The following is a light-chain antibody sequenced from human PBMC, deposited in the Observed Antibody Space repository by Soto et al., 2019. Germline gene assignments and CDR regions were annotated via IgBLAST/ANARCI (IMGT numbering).Light chain of an antibody. CDR1: QSVSSSF. CDR3: QQYGSSPWT. V-gene: IGKV3-20*01. J-gene: IGKJ1*01. Sequence: EIVLTQSPGTLSLSQGEGATHSCRASQSVSSSFFAWYQQKPGQAPRLLIYGASSRATGIPDRFSGSGSGTDFTLTISRLEPEDFAVYYCQQYGSSPWTFGQGTKVETK. CDR2: GAS.